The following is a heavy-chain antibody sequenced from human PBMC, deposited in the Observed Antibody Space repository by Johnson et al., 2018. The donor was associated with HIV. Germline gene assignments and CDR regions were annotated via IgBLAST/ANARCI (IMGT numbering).Heavy chain of an antibody. Sequence: VQLVESGGGLVQPGGSLRLSCAASGFTVSSNYMSWVRQAPGKGLEWVSLINTGGSTYYADSVKGRFTISRDNSKNTLYLQMNSLRAEDTAVYYCASRTGWDAFDIWGQGTMVTVSS. CDR3: ASRTGWDAFDI. V-gene: IGHV3-66*01. CDR1: GFTVSSNY. J-gene: IGHJ3*02. D-gene: IGHD7-27*01. CDR2: INTGGST.